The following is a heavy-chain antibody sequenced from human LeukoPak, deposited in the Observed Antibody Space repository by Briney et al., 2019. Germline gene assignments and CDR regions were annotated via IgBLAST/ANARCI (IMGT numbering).Heavy chain of an antibody. Sequence: PGGSLRLSCAASGFTFGSFTMSWVRQAPGRSLEWVSAIRGTDTITYYADSVRGRFTISRDNSKNTLYLQMNSLRADDTAVYYCAKGARGDTVTSIVGLNWFDPWGQGTLVTVSS. CDR2: IRGTDTIT. CDR1: GFTFGSFT. CDR3: AKGARGDTVTSIVGLNWFDP. V-gene: IGHV3-23*01. J-gene: IGHJ5*02. D-gene: IGHD4-17*01.